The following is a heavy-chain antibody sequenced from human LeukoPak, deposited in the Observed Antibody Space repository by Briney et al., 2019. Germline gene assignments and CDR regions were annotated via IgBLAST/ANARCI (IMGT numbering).Heavy chain of an antibody. CDR3: ARAEKVGYLTYYYYMDV. D-gene: IGHD5-12*01. V-gene: IGHV3-21*01. J-gene: IGHJ6*03. CDR2: ITSGSYI. Sequence: GGSLRLSCAASGFAFSAYSMSWVRQAPGKGLEWVSSITSGSYIYYADSVKGRFTISRDNAKNSLYLQMNGLRAEDTAVYYCARAEKVGYLTYYYYMDVWGKGTTVTVSS. CDR1: GFAFSAYS.